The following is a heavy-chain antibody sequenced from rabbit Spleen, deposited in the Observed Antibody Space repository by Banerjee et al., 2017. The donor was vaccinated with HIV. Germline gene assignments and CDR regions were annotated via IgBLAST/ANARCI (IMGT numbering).Heavy chain of an antibody. Sequence: QSLEESGGDLVKPGGTLTLTCTASGFSFSSSDYMCWVRQAPGKGLEWISCIVGGSSDFTYSATWAKGRFTCSKTSSTTVTLQMTSLTVADTATYFCARDTSSSFSSYGMDLWGPGTLVSVS. J-gene: IGHJ6*01. V-gene: IGHV1S40*01. CDR3: ARDTSSSFSSYGMDL. D-gene: IGHD1-1*01. CDR1: GFSFSSSDY. CDR2: IVGGSSDFT.